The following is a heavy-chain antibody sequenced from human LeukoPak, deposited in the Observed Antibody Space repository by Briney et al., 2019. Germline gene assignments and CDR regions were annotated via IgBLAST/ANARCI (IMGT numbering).Heavy chain of an antibody. V-gene: IGHV1-46*01. CDR1: GYTFTSYY. Sequence: ASVKVSCKASGYTFTSYYIHWVRQAPGHGLEWMGIINPSGGSTSYAQKFQGRVTMTRDMSTSTVYMELSSLRSEDTAVYYCARGGVTTVVTLDYWGQGTLVTVSS. CDR3: ARGGVTTVVTLDY. D-gene: IGHD4-23*01. J-gene: IGHJ4*02. CDR2: INPSGGST.